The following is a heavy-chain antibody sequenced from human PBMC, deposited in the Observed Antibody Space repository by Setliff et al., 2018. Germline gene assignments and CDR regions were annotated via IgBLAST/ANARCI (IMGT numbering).Heavy chain of an antibody. D-gene: IGHD3-22*01. CDR1: GGSFSGYY. CDR2: INHSGST. J-gene: IGHJ3*02. Sequence: SETLSLTCAVYGGSFSGYYWSWIRQPPGKGLEWIGEINHSGSTNYNPSLKSRVTISVDTPKNQLSLKLSSVTAADTAVYYCARDKTGYYYDSSGSHKWDAFDIWGQGTMVT. CDR3: ARDKTGYYYDSSGSHKWDAFDI. V-gene: IGHV4-34*01.